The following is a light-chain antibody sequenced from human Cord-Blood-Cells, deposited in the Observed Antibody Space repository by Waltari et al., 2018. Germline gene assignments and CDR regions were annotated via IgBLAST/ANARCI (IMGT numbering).Light chain of an antibody. CDR1: SSDVGSYNL. CDR2: EVS. J-gene: IGLJ1*01. Sequence: QSALTQPASVSGSPGQSITISCTGTSSDVGSYNLVSWYQQHPGKAPKLMIYEVSKRPAGVSNRFAGSKSGNTASLTSSGLQAEDEADYYCCSYAGSYVFGTGTKVTVL. CDR3: CSYAGSYV. V-gene: IGLV2-23*02.